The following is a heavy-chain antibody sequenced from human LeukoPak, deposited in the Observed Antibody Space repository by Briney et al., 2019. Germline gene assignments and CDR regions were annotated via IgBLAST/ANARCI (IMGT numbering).Heavy chain of an antibody. CDR3: ARARGSGYCSGGSCYLVDYYYGMDV. Sequence: PGGSLRLSCAASGFTFSSYGMHWVRQAPGKGLVWVSRINGDGTSTTYADSVKGRFTISRDNAKNTLYLQMNSLRAEDTAVYYCARARGSGYCSGGSCYLVDYYYGMDVWGQGTTVTVSS. J-gene: IGHJ6*02. V-gene: IGHV3-74*01. D-gene: IGHD2-15*01. CDR2: INGDGTST. CDR1: GFTFSSYG.